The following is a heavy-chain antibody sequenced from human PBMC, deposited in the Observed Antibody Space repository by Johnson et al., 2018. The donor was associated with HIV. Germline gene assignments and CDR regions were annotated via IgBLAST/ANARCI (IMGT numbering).Heavy chain of an antibody. CDR1: GFAFRTYW. D-gene: IGHD4-17*01. CDR2: IKQDGSEK. J-gene: IGHJ3*02. V-gene: IGHV3-7*04. CDR3: ARSDYGLNPGAFDI. Sequence: VQLVESGGGLVQPGGSLRLSCAASGFAFRTYWMGWVRQAPGKGLEWVANIKQDGSEKYYVDSVKGRFTISRDNAKNSLYLQTNGLRAEDTAVYFCARSDYGLNPGAFDIWGQGTMVTVSS.